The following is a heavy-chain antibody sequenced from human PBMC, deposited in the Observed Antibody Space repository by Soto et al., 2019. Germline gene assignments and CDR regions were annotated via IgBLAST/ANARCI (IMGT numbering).Heavy chain of an antibody. CDR3: ARGVRGHDGFDV. Sequence: EVQLVESGGGLVQPGESLRLSCAASGFTFSDYWIHWVRQAPGKGLVWVSRIKFDGSSANYADSVKGRFTISRDNAKDTVYLQMNSLGAEDSAVYYCARGVRGHDGFDVWGQGTMVTVSS. D-gene: IGHD3-10*01. CDR2: IKFDGSSA. CDR1: GFTFSDYW. J-gene: IGHJ3*01. V-gene: IGHV3-74*01.